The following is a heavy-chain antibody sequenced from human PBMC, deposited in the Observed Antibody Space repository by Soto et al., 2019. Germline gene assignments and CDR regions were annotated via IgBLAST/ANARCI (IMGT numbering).Heavy chain of an antibody. CDR3: AREVVDITNFIDH. CDR2: IYSSGTT. Sequence: SETLALTCTVSGASINRGHHYWTWIRQYPGKGLEWIGYIYSSGTTFYNPSLKSRVTISMDTSKNQFSLELSSVTAADTAVYYCAREVVDITNFIDHWGQGSLGAASS. V-gene: IGHV4-31*02. CDR1: GASINRGHHY. D-gene: IGHD3-3*01. J-gene: IGHJ4*02.